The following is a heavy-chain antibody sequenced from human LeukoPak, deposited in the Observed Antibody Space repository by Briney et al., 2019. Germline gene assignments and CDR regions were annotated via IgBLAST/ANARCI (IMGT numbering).Heavy chain of an antibody. V-gene: IGHV4-61*02. CDR3: ARXTLRALRLGEFDY. CDR2: IYTSGTT. Sequence: PSETLSLTCTVSGGSISSGSYYWSWIRQAAGKGLEWIGRIYTSGTTNYNPSLKSRVTISIDTSKNQFSLKLSSVTAADTAVNYCARXTLRALRLGEFDYWGQGTLVTVSS. J-gene: IGHJ4*02. D-gene: IGHD3-16*01. CDR1: GGSISSGSYY.